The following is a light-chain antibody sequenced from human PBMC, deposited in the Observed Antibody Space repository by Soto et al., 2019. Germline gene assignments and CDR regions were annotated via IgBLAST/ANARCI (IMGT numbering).Light chain of an antibody. J-gene: IGKJ1*01. CDR2: DTS. CDR3: QQYNNWPPWT. Sequence: EIVMTQSPATLSVSPGEGATLSCRASQSVNSDLAWYRQRPGQAPKLLIYDTSTRATGVPARFSGSGSGTDFTLTISSLQSEDFAVYYCQQYNNWPPWTFGQGTKVEIK. V-gene: IGKV3-15*01. CDR1: QSVNSD.